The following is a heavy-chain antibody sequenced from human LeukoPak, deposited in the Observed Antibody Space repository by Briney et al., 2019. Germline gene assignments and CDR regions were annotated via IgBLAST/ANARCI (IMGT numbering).Heavy chain of an antibody. CDR3: AKDMDSSGWYLASFDY. J-gene: IGHJ4*02. Sequence: GGSLRLSCAASGFTFSSYAMSWVRQAPGKGLEWVSAISGSGGSTYYADSVKGRFTISRDNSKNTLYLQMNSLRAEDTAVYYCAKDMDSSGWYLASFDYWGQGTLVTVSS. V-gene: IGHV3-23*01. CDR1: GFTFSSYA. CDR2: ISGSGGST. D-gene: IGHD6-19*01.